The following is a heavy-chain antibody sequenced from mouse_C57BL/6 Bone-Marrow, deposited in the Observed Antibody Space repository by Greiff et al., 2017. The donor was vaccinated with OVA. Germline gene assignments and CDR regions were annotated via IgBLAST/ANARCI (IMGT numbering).Heavy chain of an antibody. CDR2: IYPGDGDT. J-gene: IGHJ2*01. Sequence: VQLQQSGPELVKPGASVKISCKASGYAFSSSWMNWVKQRPGKGLEWIGRIYPGDGDTNYNGKFKGKATLTADKSSSPAYMQLSILTSEDSAVYFCARHEDGYYASYFDYGGQGTTLTVSS. CDR3: ARHEDGYYASYFDY. V-gene: IGHV1-82*01. D-gene: IGHD2-3*01. CDR1: GYAFSSSW.